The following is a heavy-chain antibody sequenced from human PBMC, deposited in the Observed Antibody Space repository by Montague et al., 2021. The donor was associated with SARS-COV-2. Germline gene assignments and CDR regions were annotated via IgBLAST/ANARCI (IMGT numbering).Heavy chain of an antibody. CDR3: VKDIVRRPVISAPDH. CDR2: ISWNSGSI. CDR1: GFSFDDYA. V-gene: IGHV3-9*01. Sequence: SLRLSCAASGFSFDDYAMHWVRQAPGKGLEWVSGISWNSGSIGYADSVKGRFTISRDNAKNSLYLQMNSLRADDTALYYCVKDIVRRPVISAPDHWGQGTLVTVSS. J-gene: IGHJ4*02. D-gene: IGHD2/OR15-2a*01.